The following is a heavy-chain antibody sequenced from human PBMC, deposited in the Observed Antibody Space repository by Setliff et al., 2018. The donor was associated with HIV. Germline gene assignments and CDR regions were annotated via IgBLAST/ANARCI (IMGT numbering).Heavy chain of an antibody. V-gene: IGHV4-38-2*01. CDR1: GYSISSGYY. D-gene: IGHD3-10*01. CDR2: IYHTGSI. CDR3: ARSHYGMMGNWYFDL. J-gene: IGHJ2*01. Sequence: ASETLSLTCAVSGYSISSGYYWGWIRQPPGKGLEWIGNIYHTGSISYNPSLKSRVTISVDTSKNHFSLKLSSVTAADTAVYYCARSHYGMMGNWYFDLWGRGTLVTVSS.